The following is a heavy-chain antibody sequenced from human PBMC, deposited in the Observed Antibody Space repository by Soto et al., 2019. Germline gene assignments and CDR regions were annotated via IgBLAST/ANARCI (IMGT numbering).Heavy chain of an antibody. D-gene: IGHD3-10*01. CDR1: GGTFSSYA. CDR3: ASYYYGSGSRDY. J-gene: IGHJ4*02. V-gene: IGHV1-69*13. CDR2: IIPIFGTA. Sequence: VASVKVSCKXSGGTFSSYAISWVRQAPGQGLEWMGGIIPIFGTANYAQKFQGRVTITADESTSTAYMELSSLRSEDTAVYYCASYYYGSGSRDYWGQGTLVTVSS.